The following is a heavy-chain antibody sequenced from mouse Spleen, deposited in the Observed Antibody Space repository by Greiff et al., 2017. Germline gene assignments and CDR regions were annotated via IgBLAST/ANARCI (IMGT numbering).Heavy chain of an antibody. CDR3: ARSGGYRYLDD. CDR1: GFSFTDYY. J-gene: IGHJ1*01. CDR2: IDPEDGET. D-gene: IGHD1-1*02. V-gene: IGHV14-2*01. Sequence: VQLQQSGPELVKPGASVKLSCTASGFSFTDYYMHWVKQRPEQGLEWIGRIDPEDGETKYAPKFQGKATITADTSSNTAYMQLSSLTSEDTAVYYCARSGGYRYLDDWGAGTTVTVSS.